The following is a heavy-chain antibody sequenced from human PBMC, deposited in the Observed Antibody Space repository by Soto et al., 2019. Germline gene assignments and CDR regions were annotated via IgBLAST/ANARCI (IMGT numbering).Heavy chain of an antibody. D-gene: IGHD5-12*01. CDR2: IIRIFHTP. V-gene: IGHV1-69*01. J-gene: IGHJ4*02. CDR1: GGTFSSYA. Sequence: QVQLVQSGAEVKKPGSSVKVSCKASGGTFSSYAFSWVRQAPGQGLEWMGGIIRIFHTPTYAQKFQGRVTITADESTSTAYMELISLRSDDTAVYYCVHRRDGYNSAFFDSWGQGTLVTVSS. CDR3: VHRRDGYNSAFFDS.